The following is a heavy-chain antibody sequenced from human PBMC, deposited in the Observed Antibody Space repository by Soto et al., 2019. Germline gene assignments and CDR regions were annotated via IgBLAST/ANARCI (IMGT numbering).Heavy chain of an antibody. D-gene: IGHD2-21*02. Sequence: PVGSLRLSGAASGFTFRNFAMSWVRQAPGKGLEWVSGIGGGGDDTYYADAVKGRFTISRDNGKNSLYLQMNNLRAEDTAVYYCARDHLILPAHDFFYGSDVWGRGATVTVSS. CDR3: ARDHLILPAHDFFYGSDV. CDR1: GFTFRNFA. V-gene: IGHV3-23*01. CDR2: IGGGGDDT. J-gene: IGHJ6*02.